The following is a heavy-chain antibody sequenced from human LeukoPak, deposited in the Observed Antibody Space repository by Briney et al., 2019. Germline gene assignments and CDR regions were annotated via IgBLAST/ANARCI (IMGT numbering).Heavy chain of an antibody. CDR3: ATDPYTYYHDSPAATLDI. CDR1: GFTFDDYG. J-gene: IGHJ3*02. CDR2: ISGSSFST. V-gene: IGHV3-23*01. D-gene: IGHD3-22*01. Sequence: GGSLRLSCAASGFTFDDYGMSWVRQAPGKGLEWVAAISGSSFSTYYADSVRGRFTISRDNSKNTLYLQMNSLRADDTAIYYCATDPYTYYHDSPAATLDIWGRGTMVAVSS.